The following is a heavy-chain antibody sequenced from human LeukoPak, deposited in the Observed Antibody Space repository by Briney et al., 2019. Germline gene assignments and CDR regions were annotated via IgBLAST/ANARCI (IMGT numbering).Heavy chain of an antibody. CDR1: GFTFSSYG. V-gene: IGHV3-30*18. D-gene: IGHD2-15*01. CDR2: ISYDGSNK. Sequence: PGGSLRLSCAASGFTFSSYGMHWVRQAPGKGLEWVAVISYDGSNKYYADSVKGRFTISRDNSKNTLYLQMNSLRAEDTAVYYCAKDLGRYYYYGMDVWGQGTTVTVSS. CDR3: AKDLGRYYYYGMDV. J-gene: IGHJ6*02.